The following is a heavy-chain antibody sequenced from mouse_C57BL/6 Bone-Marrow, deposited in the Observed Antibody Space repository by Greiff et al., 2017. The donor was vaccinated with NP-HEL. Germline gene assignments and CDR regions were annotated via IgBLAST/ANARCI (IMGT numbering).Heavy chain of an antibody. CDR3: ARVSTMVKWCAY. J-gene: IGHJ3*01. D-gene: IGHD2-2*01. CDR1: GYTFTSYW. CDR2: IDPSDSYT. V-gene: IGHV1-59*01. Sequence: QVQLQQPGAELVRPGTSVKLSCKASGYTFTSYWMHWVKQRPGQGLEWIGVIDPSDSYTNYNQKFKGKATLTVDTSSSTAYMQLSSLTSEDSEVYYCARVSTMVKWCAYWGQGTLVTVSA.